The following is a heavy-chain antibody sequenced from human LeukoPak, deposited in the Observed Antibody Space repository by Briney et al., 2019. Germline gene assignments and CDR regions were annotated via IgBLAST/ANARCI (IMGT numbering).Heavy chain of an antibody. J-gene: IGHJ6*02. D-gene: IGHD3-3*01. Sequence: GRSLRLSCAASGFTFDDYAMHWVRQAPGKGPEWVSGISWNSGSIGYADSVKGRFTISRDNSKNTLYLQMNSLRAEDTAVYYCARGTDTKPFWSGYWVDVWGQGTTVTVSS. V-gene: IGHV3-9*01. CDR1: GFTFDDYA. CDR2: ISWNSGSI. CDR3: ARGTDTKPFWSGYWVDV.